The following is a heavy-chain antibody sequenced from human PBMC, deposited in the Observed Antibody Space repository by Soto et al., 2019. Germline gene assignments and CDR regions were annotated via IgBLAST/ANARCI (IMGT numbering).Heavy chain of an antibody. CDR2: ISAYNGNT. J-gene: IGHJ6*03. CDR3: ARYSSSWYGFGDYYYYYYMDV. V-gene: IGHV1-18*01. CDR1: GYTFTSYG. D-gene: IGHD6-13*01. Sequence: ASXKVSCKASGYTFTSYGISWVRQAPGQGLEWMGWISAYNGNTNYAQKLQGRVTMTTDTSTSTAYMELRSLRSDDTAVYYCARYSSSWYGFGDYYYYYYMDVWGKGTTVTVSS.